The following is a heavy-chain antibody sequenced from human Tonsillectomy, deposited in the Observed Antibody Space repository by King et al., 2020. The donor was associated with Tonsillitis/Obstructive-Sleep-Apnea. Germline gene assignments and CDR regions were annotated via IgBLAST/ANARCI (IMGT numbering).Heavy chain of an antibody. CDR3: AREGFGDYEPHFDY. Sequence: MQLQESGPGLVKPSGTLSLTCAVSGGSISSSNWWGWVRQRPGKGLGWIGESYHVGITNYTPSLKSRVPMSVEKSKNQFSLRVNSVTAADTAVYYCAREGFGDYEPHFDYWGQGALVTVAS. D-gene: IGHD4-17*01. CDR2: SYHVGIT. CDR1: GGSISSSNW. V-gene: IGHV4-4*02. J-gene: IGHJ4*02.